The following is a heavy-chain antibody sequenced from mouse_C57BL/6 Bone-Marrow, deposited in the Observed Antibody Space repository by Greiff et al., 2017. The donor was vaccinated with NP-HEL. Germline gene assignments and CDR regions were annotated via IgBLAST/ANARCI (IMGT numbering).Heavy chain of an antibody. CDR1: GFTFSDYG. Sequence: EVKVVESGGGLVKPGGSLKLSCAASGFTFSDYGMHWVRQAPEKGLEWVAYISSGSSTIYYADTVKGRFTISRDNAKNTLFLQMTSLRSEDTAMYYCARRINSAWFAYWGQGTLVTVSA. CDR3: ARRINSAWFAY. V-gene: IGHV5-17*01. D-gene: IGHD3-2*02. J-gene: IGHJ3*01. CDR2: ISSGSSTI.